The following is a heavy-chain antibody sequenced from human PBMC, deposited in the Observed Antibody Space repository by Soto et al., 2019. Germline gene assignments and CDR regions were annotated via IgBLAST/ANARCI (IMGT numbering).Heavy chain of an antibody. CDR2: IYFSGST. Sequence: QVQLQESGPGLVKPSQTLSLTCTVSGGSISSGDYYWSWIRQPPGKGLEWIGYIYFSGSTYYNPYLRSRVTISLDTSKNQFSLKLSSVTVADTAVYYCARGAMTYYFDTWGQGTLVTVSS. V-gene: IGHV4-30-4*01. J-gene: IGHJ4*02. CDR3: ARGAMTYYFDT. CDR1: GGSISSGDYY.